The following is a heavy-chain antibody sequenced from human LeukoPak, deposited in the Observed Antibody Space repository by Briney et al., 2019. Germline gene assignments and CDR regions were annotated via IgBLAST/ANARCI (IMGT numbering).Heavy chain of an antibody. CDR1: GYTFTSYG. Sequence: GASVKVSCKASGYTFTSYGISWVRQAPGQGLEWMGGIIPVFGTANYAQKFQGRVTITTDESTSTAYMELSSLRSEDTAVYYCARGGRYYGSGIPKGYYFDYWGQGTLVTVSS. D-gene: IGHD3-10*01. V-gene: IGHV1-69*05. CDR3: ARGGRYYGSGIPKGYYFDY. CDR2: IIPVFGTA. J-gene: IGHJ4*02.